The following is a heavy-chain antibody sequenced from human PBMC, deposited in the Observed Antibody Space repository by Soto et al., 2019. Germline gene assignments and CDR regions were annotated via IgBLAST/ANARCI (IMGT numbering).Heavy chain of an antibody. Sequence: PGGSLRLSCAASGFTFSNAWMNWVRQAPGKGLEWVGRIKSKTDGGTTDYAAPVKGRFTISRDDSKNTLYLQMNSLKTEDTAVYYCTTRVKYDSSSHDYYYYYGMDVWGQGTTVTVSS. CDR1: GFTFSNAW. CDR3: TTRVKYDSSSHDYYYYYGMDV. J-gene: IGHJ6*02. D-gene: IGHD6-13*01. CDR2: IKSKTDGGTT. V-gene: IGHV3-15*07.